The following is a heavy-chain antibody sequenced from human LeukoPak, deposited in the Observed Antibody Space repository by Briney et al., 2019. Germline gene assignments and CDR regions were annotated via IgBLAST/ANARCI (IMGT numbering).Heavy chain of an antibody. Sequence: PGGSLRLSCEASGFIFEDYAMHWVRQAPGKGLEWVSCISWDSGSIGYADSVRGRFIISRDNANNSLYLHMNSLKPDDTVLYYCAKDISFDYGGAPDSWGQGTLVTVSS. CDR2: ISWDSGSI. CDR1: GFIFEDYA. V-gene: IGHV3-9*01. D-gene: IGHD4/OR15-4a*01. CDR3: AKDISFDYGGAPDS. J-gene: IGHJ4*02.